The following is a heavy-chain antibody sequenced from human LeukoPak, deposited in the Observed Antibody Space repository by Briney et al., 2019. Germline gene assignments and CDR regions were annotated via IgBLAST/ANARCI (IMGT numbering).Heavy chain of an antibody. CDR1: GGSISSSSYY. CDR2: ISYSGSP. Sequence: SETLSLTCTVSGGSISSSSYYWDWIRQPPGKGLEWIGSISYSGSPSYKPSLKSRLSISLDTSKNQFSLKLTSVTAADAAVYYCARGAVGAIYYYYYYMDVWGKGTTVTVSS. J-gene: IGHJ6*03. D-gene: IGHD1-26*01. V-gene: IGHV4-39*07. CDR3: ARGAVGAIYYYYYYMDV.